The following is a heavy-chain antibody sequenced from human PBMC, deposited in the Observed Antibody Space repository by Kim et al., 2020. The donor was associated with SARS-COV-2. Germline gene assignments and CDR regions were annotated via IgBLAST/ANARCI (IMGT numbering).Heavy chain of an antibody. CDR1: GFTFSSYS. V-gene: IGHV3-21*01. J-gene: IGHJ4*02. Sequence: GGSLRLSCAASGFTFSSYSMNWVRQAPGKGLEWVSSISSSSSCIYYADSVKGRFTISRDNAKNSLYLQMNSLRAEDTAVYYCVGTTVTMGWGQGTLVTVSS. CDR3: VGTTVTMG. D-gene: IGHD4-4*01. CDR2: ISSSSSCI.